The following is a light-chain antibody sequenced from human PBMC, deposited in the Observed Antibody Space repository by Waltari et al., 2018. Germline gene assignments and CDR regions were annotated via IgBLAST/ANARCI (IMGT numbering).Light chain of an antibody. Sequence: QSVLTQPPSVSGAPGQRVTIPCTGSSSNIGAGYDVPLYQQLPGTAPKLLIYTPTQRPSGIPDRFSSSKSGTSASLAIRGLRSEDEADYYCSTWDDSLSGPVFGGGTKLTV. J-gene: IGLJ2*01. CDR2: TPT. V-gene: IGLV1-40*01. CDR3: STWDDSLSGPV. CDR1: SSNIGAGYD.